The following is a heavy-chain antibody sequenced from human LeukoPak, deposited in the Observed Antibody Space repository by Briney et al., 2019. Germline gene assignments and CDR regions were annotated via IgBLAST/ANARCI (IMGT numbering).Heavy chain of an antibody. Sequence: ASVKVSCKASGYTFTSYSISWVRQAPGQGLEWMGWISAYNGNTNYAQKLQGRVTMTTDTSTSTAYMELRSLRSDDTAVYYCAGTLSYCSSTSCYYGAFDIWGQGTMVTVSS. V-gene: IGHV1-18*01. CDR3: AGTLSYCSSTSCYYGAFDI. D-gene: IGHD2-2*01. J-gene: IGHJ3*02. CDR2: ISAYNGNT. CDR1: GYTFTSYS.